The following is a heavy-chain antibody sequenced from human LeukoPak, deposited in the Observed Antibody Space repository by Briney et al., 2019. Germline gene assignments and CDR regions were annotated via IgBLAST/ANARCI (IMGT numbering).Heavy chain of an antibody. J-gene: IGHJ6*04. CDR1: GGSISSGSYY. CDR3: EQKTAYGVLNGSTGMDV. V-gene: IGHV4-61*02. CDR2: IYTSGST. Sequence: SETLSLTCTDSGGSISSGSYYWSWIRQPAGKGLEWIGRIYTSGSTNYNPSLKSRVTISVDTSKNQFSRKLSSVTAADTAVFFFEQKTAYGVLNGSTGMDVWGKGTTVTVSS. D-gene: IGHD3-9*01.